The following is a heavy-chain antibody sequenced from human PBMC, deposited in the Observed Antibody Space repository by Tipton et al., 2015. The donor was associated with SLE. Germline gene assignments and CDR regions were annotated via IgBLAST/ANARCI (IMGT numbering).Heavy chain of an antibody. CDR2: INHSGST. CDR1: GGSFSGYY. V-gene: IGHV4-34*01. D-gene: IGHD3-16*01. J-gene: IGHJ4*02. Sequence: LRLSCAVYGGSFSGYYWSWIRQPPGKGLEWIGEINHSGSTNYNPSLKSRVTISVDTSKNQFPLKLSSVTAADTAVYYCARMGGKDYWGQGTLVTVSS. CDR3: ARMGGKDY.